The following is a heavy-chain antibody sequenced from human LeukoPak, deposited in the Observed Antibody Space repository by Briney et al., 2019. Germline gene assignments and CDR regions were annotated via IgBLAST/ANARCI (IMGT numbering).Heavy chain of an antibody. CDR3: ARINLQGYRYCFDP. Sequence: SGPTLVNPPQTLTLTCTFSGFSLSTREMCVSWIRQPPGKALEWLARTDWDDEKYYSTSLKTRLTISKDTSKNQVVLTMTNMDPVDTATYYCARINLQGYRYCFDPWGQGTLVTVSS. D-gene: IGHD5-18*01. J-gene: IGHJ5*02. CDR2: TDWDDEK. V-gene: IGHV2-70*11. CDR1: GFSLSTREMC.